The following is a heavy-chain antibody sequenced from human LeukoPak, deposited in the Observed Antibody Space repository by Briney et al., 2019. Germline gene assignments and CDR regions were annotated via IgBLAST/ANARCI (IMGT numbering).Heavy chain of an antibody. CDR2: ISYDGNNN. CDR3: AKDSSSDFDL. J-gene: IGHJ2*01. V-gene: IGHV3-30-3*01. CDR1: GFTFSSYA. D-gene: IGHD2-15*01. Sequence: PGGSLRLSCAASGFTFSSYAMHWVRQAPGKGLGWVAVISYDGNNNYAADSVKGRFTISRDNSKNTLSLQMNSLRAEDTAVYYCAKDSSSDFDLWGRGTLVTVSS.